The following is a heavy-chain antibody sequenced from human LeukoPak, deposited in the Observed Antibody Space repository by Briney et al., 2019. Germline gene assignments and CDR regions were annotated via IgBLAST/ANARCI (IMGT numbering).Heavy chain of an antibody. V-gene: IGHV1-2*02. CDR1: GYTFTVYY. D-gene: IGHD6-19*01. J-gene: IGHJ4*02. CDR2: INPNSGGT. Sequence: APVKVSCKASGYTFTVYYMHWVRQAPGQGLEWMGWINPNSGGTNYAQKFQGRVTMTWDTSISAAYMELSRLRSDGTAVYYCARDRARVAGLYYFDYWGQGTPVTVSS. CDR3: ARDRARVAGLYYFDY.